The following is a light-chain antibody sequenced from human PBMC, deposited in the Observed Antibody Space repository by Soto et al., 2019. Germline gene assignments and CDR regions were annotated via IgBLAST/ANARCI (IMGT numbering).Light chain of an antibody. V-gene: IGKV3-20*01. CDR2: GAS. CDR1: QSVSNSF. J-gene: IGKJ1*01. Sequence: EIVLTQSPGTLSLSPGERATLSCRTSQSVSNSFLAWFQQKPGQAPRLLIYGASSRATGIPERFSGSGSGTDFTLTISRLEPADFAVYYCQQYGSSLWTFGQGTKVEIK. CDR3: QQYGSSLWT.